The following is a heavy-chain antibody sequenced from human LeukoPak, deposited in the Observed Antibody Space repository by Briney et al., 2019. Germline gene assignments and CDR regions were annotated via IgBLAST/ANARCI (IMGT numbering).Heavy chain of an antibody. CDR2: IYYSGST. CDR3: ARDPGPWNLGFDY. D-gene: IGHD1-7*01. J-gene: IGHJ4*02. V-gene: IGHV4-39*07. CDR1: GGSISSSSYY. Sequence: SETLSLTCTVSGGSISSSSYYWGWIRQPPGTGLEWIGSIYYSGSTYYNPSLKSRVIISVDTSKNQFSLQLNSVTPEDTAVYYCARDPGPWNLGFDYWGQGTLVTVSS.